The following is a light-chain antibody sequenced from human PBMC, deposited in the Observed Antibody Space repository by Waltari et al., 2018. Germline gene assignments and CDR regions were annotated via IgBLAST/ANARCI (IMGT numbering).Light chain of an antibody. Sequence: VVMTQSPLSLPGTLGQPASISCRSSQSLVHSDGNTYLEWFQQRPGQSPRRLIYKVSNRDSGVPDRVSGSGSGTDFTLKISRVEAEDVGLYYCMQGTHWPHTFGQGTSLEI. V-gene: IGKV2-30*02. J-gene: IGKJ2*01. CDR1: QSLVHSDGNTY. CDR2: KVS. CDR3: MQGTHWPHT.